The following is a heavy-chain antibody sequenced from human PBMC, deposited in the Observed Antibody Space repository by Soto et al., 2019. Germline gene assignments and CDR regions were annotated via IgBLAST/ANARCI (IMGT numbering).Heavy chain of an antibody. J-gene: IGHJ6*03. CDR2: ISAYNGNT. CDR3: ARVNRHSNYVSDYYYMDV. Sequence: ASVKVSCKASGYTFTSYGISWVRQAPGQGLEWMGWISAYNGNTNYAQKIQGRVTMNTDTSTSTAYMELRSLRSDDTAVYYCARVNRHSNYVSDYYYMDVWGKGTTVTVSS. D-gene: IGHD4-4*01. CDR1: GYTFTSYG. V-gene: IGHV1-18*01.